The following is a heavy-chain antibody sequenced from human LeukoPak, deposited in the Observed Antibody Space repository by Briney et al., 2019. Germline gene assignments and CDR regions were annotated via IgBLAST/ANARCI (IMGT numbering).Heavy chain of an antibody. CDR2: ISGSGGST. D-gene: IGHD3-22*01. J-gene: IGHJ1*01. V-gene: IGHV3-23*01. CDR3: ARVRDYYDSRGYYFEYFDH. Sequence: GGSLRLSCAASGFTFSSPAMSWVRQAPGKGLEWVSAISGSGGSTYYADSVKGRFTISRDNSKNTLYLQMNSLRAEDTAVYYCARVRDYYDSRGYYFEYFDHWGQGTLVTVSS. CDR1: GFTFSSPA.